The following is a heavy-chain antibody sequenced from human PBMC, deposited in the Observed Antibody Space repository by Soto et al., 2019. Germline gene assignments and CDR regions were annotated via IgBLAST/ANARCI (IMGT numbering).Heavy chain of an antibody. CDR3: ARGGVTTIRNYYFDH. CDR1: GDSISSSEW. V-gene: IGHV4-4*02. J-gene: IGHJ4*02. Sequence: LTCNVSGDSISSSEWWSWVRQPPEKGLEWIAEIHHTGPTNYNPSLKSRVTITIDRSKNQFSLRLSSVTAADTAVYYCARGGVTTIRNYYFDHWGQGALVTVSS. CDR2: IHHTGPT. D-gene: IGHD4-4*01.